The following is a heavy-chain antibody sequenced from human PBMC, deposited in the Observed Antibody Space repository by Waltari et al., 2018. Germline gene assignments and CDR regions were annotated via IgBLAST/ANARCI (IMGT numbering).Heavy chain of an antibody. CDR1: GGSISRYY. D-gene: IGHD6-13*01. V-gene: IGHV4-59*01. Sequence: QVQLQESGPGLVKPSETLSLTCTVSGGSISRYYWSWIRQPPGKGLEWIGYNYHSGNPYANPPLKGRATMSVDTSKNQVSLKLTSVTAADTAVYYCATGNSRDWYVDYYYYGMDVWGQGTTVTVSS. J-gene: IGHJ6*02. CDR3: ATGNSRDWYVDYYYYGMDV. CDR2: NYHSGNP.